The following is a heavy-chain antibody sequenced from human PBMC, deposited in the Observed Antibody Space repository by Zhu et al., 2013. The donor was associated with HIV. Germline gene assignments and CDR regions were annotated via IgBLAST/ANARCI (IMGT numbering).Heavy chain of an antibody. D-gene: IGHD3-9*01. V-gene: IGHV4-4*02. CDR3: ARDFGYDILTGSYYFDY. CDR1: GGSISSSNW. J-gene: IGHJ4*02. Sequence: QVQLQESGPGLVKPSGTLSLTCAVSGGSISSSNWWSWVRQPPGKGLEWIGEIYHSGSTNYNPSLKSRVTISVDKSKNQFSLKLSSVTAADTAVYYCARDFGYDILTGSYYFDYWGQGTLVTVSS. CDR2: IYHSGST.